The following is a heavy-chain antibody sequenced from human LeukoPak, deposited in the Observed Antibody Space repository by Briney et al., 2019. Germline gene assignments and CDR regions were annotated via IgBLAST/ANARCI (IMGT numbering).Heavy chain of an antibody. CDR2: IYYSGST. V-gene: IGHV4-31*03. Sequence: PSETLSLTCTVSGGSISSGVYYWSWIRQHPGKGLEWIGYIYYSGSTYYNPSLESRVTISVDTSKNQFSLKLGSVTAADTAVYYCASREGVGAGYFDDWGQGTLVTVSS. D-gene: IGHD2-2*01. CDR3: ASREGVGAGYFDD. CDR1: GGSISSGVYY. J-gene: IGHJ4*02.